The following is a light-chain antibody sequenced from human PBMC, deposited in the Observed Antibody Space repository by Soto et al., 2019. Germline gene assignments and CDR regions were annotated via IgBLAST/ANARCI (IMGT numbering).Light chain of an antibody. CDR2: AAS. V-gene: IGKV1-39*01. CDR3: QQSDSIPIT. Sequence: DIQMTQSPSSLSASVGDRVTISCRASQTISRNLNWYQQKPGKAPKLLIYAASNLQSGVPSRFSGSGSGTDFTLAISSLQPEDFATYYCQQSDSIPITFGQGTRREIK. J-gene: IGKJ5*01. CDR1: QTISRN.